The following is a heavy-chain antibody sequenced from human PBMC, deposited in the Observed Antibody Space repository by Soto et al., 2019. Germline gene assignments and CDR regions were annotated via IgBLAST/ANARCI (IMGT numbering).Heavy chain of an antibody. CDR2: IYYSGST. Sequence: SETLSLTCTVSGGSISSYYWSWIRQPPGKGLEWIGYIYYSGSTNYNPSLKSRVTISVDTSKNQFSLKLSSVTAADTAVYYCARGLTYGDQFDYWGQGTLVTVSS. CDR1: GGSISSYY. D-gene: IGHD4-17*01. V-gene: IGHV4-59*01. J-gene: IGHJ4*02. CDR3: ARGLTYGDQFDY.